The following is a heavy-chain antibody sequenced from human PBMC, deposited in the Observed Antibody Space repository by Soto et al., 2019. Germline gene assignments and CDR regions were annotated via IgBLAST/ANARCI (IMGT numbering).Heavy chain of an antibody. V-gene: IGHV1-69*06. Sequence: ASVKVSCKASGDTSSNYGVSWVRQAPGQGLEWMGGILPVFGTTTYARNFQGRITITADKSTSTVYMELTSLRSDDTATYYCARDPDEVVGTDYHYYGMDVWDQGATVTVSS. J-gene: IGHJ6*02. CDR2: ILPVFGTT. CDR1: GDTSSNYG. CDR3: ARDPDEVVGTDYHYYGMDV. D-gene: IGHD1-26*01.